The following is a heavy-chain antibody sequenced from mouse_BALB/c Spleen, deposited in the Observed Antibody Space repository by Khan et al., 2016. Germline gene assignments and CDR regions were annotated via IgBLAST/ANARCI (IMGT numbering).Heavy chain of an antibody. CDR2: INPSTGYT. V-gene: IGHV1-7*01. J-gene: IGHJ3*01. D-gene: IGHD2-4*01. CDR1: GYTFTSYW. CDR3: TTGRIRGWFAY. Sequence: QVQLQQPGAELAKPGASMKMSCKASGYTFTSYWMHWVKQRPGQGLEWIGYINPSTGYTEYSQKFKDKATLTADKSSSTAYMQLSSLTSEDSAVYYCTTGRIRGWFAYWGQGTLVTVSA.